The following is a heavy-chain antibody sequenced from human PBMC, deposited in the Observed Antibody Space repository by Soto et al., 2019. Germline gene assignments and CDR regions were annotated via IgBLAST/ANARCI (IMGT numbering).Heavy chain of an antibody. CDR3: ARVLGVRGVIGGMDV. Sequence: SETLSLTCTVSGGSISSGGYYWSWIRQNPGKGLEWIGYIYYSGSTYYNPSLKSRVTISVDTSKNQFSLKLCSVTAADTVVYYCARVLGVRGVIGGMDVWGQGTTVTVSS. V-gene: IGHV4-31*03. D-gene: IGHD3-10*01. J-gene: IGHJ6*02. CDR2: IYYSGST. CDR1: GGSISSGGYY.